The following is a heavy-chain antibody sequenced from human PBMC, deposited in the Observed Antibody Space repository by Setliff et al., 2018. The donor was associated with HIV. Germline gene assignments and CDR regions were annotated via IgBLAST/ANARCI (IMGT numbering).Heavy chain of an antibody. CDR2: ISYSGDT. CDR3: ARDQRLLGVQPPYWYFDL. J-gene: IGHJ2*01. V-gene: IGHV4-34*01. D-gene: IGHD6-25*01. CDR1: GESFNTYF. Sequence: SETLSLTCAVYGESFNTYFWSWIRQPPGKGLEWIGSISYSGDTFYNTSLKTRITISVDTSKNHLSLKLTSLTAADTAVYYCARDQRLLGVQPPYWYFDLWGRGTQVTVSS.